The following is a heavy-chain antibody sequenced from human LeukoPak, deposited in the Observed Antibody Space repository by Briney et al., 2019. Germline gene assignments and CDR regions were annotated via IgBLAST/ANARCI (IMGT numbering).Heavy chain of an antibody. V-gene: IGHV3-74*01. Sequence: PGGSLRLSCAASGFTFSSYWMHWARQAPGKGLVWVSRINSDGSSTSYADSVKGRFTISRDNAKNTLYLQMNSLRAEDTAVYYCARSYCSSTSCYYYYYYYMDVWGKGTTVTVSS. J-gene: IGHJ6*03. CDR2: INSDGSST. CDR3: ARSYCSSTSCYYYYYYYMDV. D-gene: IGHD2-2*01. CDR1: GFTFSSYW.